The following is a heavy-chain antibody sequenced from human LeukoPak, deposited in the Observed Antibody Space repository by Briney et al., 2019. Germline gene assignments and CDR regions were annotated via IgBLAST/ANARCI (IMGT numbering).Heavy chain of an antibody. CDR1: GYTFTGYY. V-gene: IGHV1-2*02. J-gene: IGHJ4*02. Sequence: ASVKVSCKASGYTFTGYYIHWVRQAPGQGLEWMGWINPNSGGTNYAQKFQGRVTMTRDTSISTAYMELSRLRSDDTAVYYCAREAWSVAGIESIEHFDYWGQGTLVTVSS. CDR3: AREAWSVAGIESIEHFDY. D-gene: IGHD6-19*01. CDR2: INPNSGGT.